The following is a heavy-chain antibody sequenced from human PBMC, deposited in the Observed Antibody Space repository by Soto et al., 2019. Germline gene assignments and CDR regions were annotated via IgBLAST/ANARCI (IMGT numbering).Heavy chain of an antibody. CDR1: GFTFSSYA. D-gene: IGHD5-12*01. V-gene: IGHV3-23*01. J-gene: IGHJ6*02. CDR2: ISGSGGST. Sequence: HPGGSLRLSCAASGFTFSSYAMSWVRQAPGKGLELVSAISGSGGSTYYADSVKGRFTISRDNSKNTLYLQMNSLRAEDTAVYYCAKDVGYVDYYYGMDVWGQGTTVTVSS. CDR3: AKDVGYVDYYYGMDV.